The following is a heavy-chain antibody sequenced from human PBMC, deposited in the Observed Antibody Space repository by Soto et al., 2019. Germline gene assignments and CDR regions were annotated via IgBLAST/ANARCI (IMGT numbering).Heavy chain of an antibody. Sequence: PGGSLKLSFAASGFTFSKYGMHWGRQARGKGVEWMELRWNDAICKVYVDGGKSRSTIYRDNTKNTQDMKMNTEGEEEKDVYNCARDDDNDANALDYWGPGTLVTVSS. V-gene: IGHV3-30*02. J-gene: IGHJ4*02. CDR1: GFTFSKYG. CDR2: RWNDAICK. CDR3: ARDDDNDANALDY.